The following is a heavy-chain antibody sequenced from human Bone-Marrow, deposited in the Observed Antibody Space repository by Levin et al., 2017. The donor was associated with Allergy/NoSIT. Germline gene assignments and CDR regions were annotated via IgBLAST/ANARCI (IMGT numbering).Heavy chain of an antibody. CDR1: GFTFSSYA. Sequence: QHGESLKISCAASGFTFSSYAMSWVRQAPGKGLEWVSAISGSGGSTYYADSVKGRFTISRDNSKNTLYLQMNSLRAEDTAVYYCAKYIVVVPAAHTWGQKKYYYYYYMDVWGKGTTVTVSS. J-gene: IGHJ6*03. D-gene: IGHD2-2*01. CDR2: ISGSGGST. CDR3: AKYIVVVPAAHTWGQKKYYYYYYMDV. V-gene: IGHV3-23*01.